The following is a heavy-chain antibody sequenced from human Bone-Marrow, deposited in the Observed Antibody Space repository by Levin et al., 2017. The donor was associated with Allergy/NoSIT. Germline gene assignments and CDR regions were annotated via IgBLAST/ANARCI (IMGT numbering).Heavy chain of an antibody. CDR2: ISGRGAST. J-gene: IGHJ5*02. D-gene: IGHD1-20*01. Sequence: GESLKISCVVSGFTNDAMNWVRRVPGKGLEWVSAISGRGASTYYAASVKGRFTISRDSSKNTVYLQMNRLRVEDTGTYYCAKDRYPESITGFDPWGQGTLVTVSS. V-gene: IGHV3-23*01. CDR3: AKDRYPESITGFDP. CDR1: GFTNDA.